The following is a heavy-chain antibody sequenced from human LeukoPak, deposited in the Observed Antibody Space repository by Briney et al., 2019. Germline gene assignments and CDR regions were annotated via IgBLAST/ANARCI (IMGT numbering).Heavy chain of an antibody. D-gene: IGHD4-17*01. Sequence: SETLSLTCTVSGYSITSGYYWGWIRQPPGKGLEWIGSIYYSGSTYYNPSLKSQVTISVDTSQNQFSLKVSSVTAADTAVYYCARDYGLRRGAFDIWGQGTMVTVSS. CDR1: GYSITSGYY. V-gene: IGHV4-38-2*02. CDR2: IYYSGST. J-gene: IGHJ3*02. CDR3: ARDYGLRRGAFDI.